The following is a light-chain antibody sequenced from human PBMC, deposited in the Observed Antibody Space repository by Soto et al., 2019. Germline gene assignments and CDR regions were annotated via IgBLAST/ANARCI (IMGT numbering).Light chain of an antibody. CDR1: QSVSGSY. V-gene: IGKV3-20*01. Sequence: EIVLTQSPGTLSLSPGERATLSCRASQSVSGSYLAWYQQKPGQSPRLLIYGASSRATGIPDRFSGSGSGTDFTLNISRLEPEDFAVYFCQQYGSPWTFGQGTKVEIK. CDR2: GAS. J-gene: IGKJ1*01. CDR3: QQYGSPWT.